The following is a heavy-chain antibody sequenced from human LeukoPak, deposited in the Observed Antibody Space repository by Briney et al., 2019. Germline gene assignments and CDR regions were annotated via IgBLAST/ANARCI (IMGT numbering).Heavy chain of an antibody. J-gene: IGHJ4*02. CDR1: GFTFSSHA. CDR3: AKGGDTAMFIGDY. Sequence: PGGSLRLSCAASGFTFSSHALTWVRQAPGKGLEWVSSISGSGGSNTYYADSVKGRFTISRDNSKSTLYLQMNSLRAEDTAVYYCAKGGDTAMFIGDYWGQGTLVTVSS. CDR2: ISGSGGSNT. V-gene: IGHV3-23*01. D-gene: IGHD5-18*01.